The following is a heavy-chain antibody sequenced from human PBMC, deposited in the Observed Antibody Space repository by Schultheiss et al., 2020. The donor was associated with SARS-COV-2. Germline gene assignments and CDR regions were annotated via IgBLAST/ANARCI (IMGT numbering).Heavy chain of an antibody. V-gene: IGHV3-53*01. J-gene: IGHJ3*02. Sequence: GESLKISCAASGLTVSSNHMSWVRQAPGKGPEWVSLIRSGGSTDYADSVKGRFTISRDNSKNTLYLQMNSLRAEDTAVYYCARNWNYAFDIWGQGTTVTVSS. CDR1: GLTVSSNH. CDR3: ARNWNYAFDI. D-gene: IGHD1-7*01. CDR2: IRSGGST.